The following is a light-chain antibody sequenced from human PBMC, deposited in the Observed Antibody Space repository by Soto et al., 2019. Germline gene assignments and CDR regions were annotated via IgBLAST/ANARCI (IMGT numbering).Light chain of an antibody. J-gene: IGLJ2*01. CDR3: QSYDSSLSGHVV. CDR1: SSNIGAGYD. V-gene: IGLV1-40*01. CDR2: GNS. Sequence: QSVLTQPPSVSGAPGQRVTISCTGSSSNIGAGYDVHWYQKLPGTPPKLLIYGNSNRPSGVPDRFSGSKSGTSASLAITGLQAEDEADYYCQSYDSSLSGHVVFGGGTKLTVL.